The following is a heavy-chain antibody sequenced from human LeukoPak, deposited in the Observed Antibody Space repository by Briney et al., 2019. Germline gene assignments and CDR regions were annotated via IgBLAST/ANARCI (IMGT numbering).Heavy chain of an antibody. CDR1: GYTFTNYG. D-gene: IGHD5-12*01. J-gene: IGHJ4*02. CDR3: ARGRGSTSRY. CDR2: ISTHNGDT. Sequence: ASVKVSCKASGYTFTNYGIIWVRQAPGQGLEWMGWISTHNGDTKYAQILQGRVTMTTDTSTSTAYMELRSLRSDDTAVYYCARGRGSTSRYWGQGTLVTVSS. V-gene: IGHV1-18*01.